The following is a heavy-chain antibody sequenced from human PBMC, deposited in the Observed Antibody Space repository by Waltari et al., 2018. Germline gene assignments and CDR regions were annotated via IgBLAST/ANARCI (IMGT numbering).Heavy chain of an antibody. J-gene: IGHJ6*02. CDR3: ARDREASMASFYYYGLDV. Sequence: QVQLVQSGAEVKKPGASVKVSCMASGYTFTAHYVHWARQAPGQGLEWMGWINPYSGATNSAQKFQGRVTMTRDTSVSTAYMELRSLRSDDTAVYYCARDREASMASFYYYGLDVWGLGTTVIVSS. V-gene: IGHV1-2*02. CDR1: GYTFTAHY. D-gene: IGHD3-10*01. CDR2: INPYSGAT.